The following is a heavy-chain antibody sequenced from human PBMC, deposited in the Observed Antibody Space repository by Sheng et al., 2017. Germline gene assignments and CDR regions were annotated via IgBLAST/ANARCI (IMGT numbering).Heavy chain of an antibody. Sequence: QLQLQESGPGLVKPSETLSLTCTVSGGSISSSSYYWGWIRQPPGKGLEWIGSIYYSGSTYYNPSLKSRVTISVDTSKNQFSLKLSSVTAADTAVYYCARDRRDHGAGWFREAPXGNYYMDVWGKGDHG. D-gene: IGHD3-10*01. CDR1: GGSISSSSYY. CDR3: ARDRRDHGAGWFREAPXGNYYMDV. J-gene: IGHJ6*03. CDR2: IYYSGST. V-gene: IGHV4-39*07.